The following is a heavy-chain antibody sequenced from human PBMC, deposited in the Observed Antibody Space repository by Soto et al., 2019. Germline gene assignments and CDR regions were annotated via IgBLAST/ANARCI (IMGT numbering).Heavy chain of an antibody. CDR1: GFTFSSYG. V-gene: IGHV3-33*01. J-gene: IGHJ6*02. D-gene: IGHD3-3*02. Sequence: QVQLVESGGGVVQPGRSLRLSCAASGFTFSSYGMHWVRQAPGKGLEWVAVIWYDGSNKYYADSVKGRFTISRDNSKKTLYLQMNSLRAEDTAVYYCARGIRGPDGMDVWGQGTTVTVSS. CDR3: ARGIRGPDGMDV. CDR2: IWYDGSNK.